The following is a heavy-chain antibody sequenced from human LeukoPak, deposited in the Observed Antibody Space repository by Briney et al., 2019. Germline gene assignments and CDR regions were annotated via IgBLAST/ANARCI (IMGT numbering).Heavy chain of an antibody. D-gene: IGHD6-6*01. CDR2: ISGSGGST. CDR1: GFTFSSYA. Sequence: GGSLRLSCAASGFTFSSYAMSWVRQAPGKGLEWVSAISGSGGSTYYADSVKGRFTISRDNSKNTLYLQMNSLRAEDMAVYYCAKAPKYSSSLFEYWGQGTLVTVSS. J-gene: IGHJ4*02. CDR3: AKAPKYSSSLFEY. V-gene: IGHV3-23*01.